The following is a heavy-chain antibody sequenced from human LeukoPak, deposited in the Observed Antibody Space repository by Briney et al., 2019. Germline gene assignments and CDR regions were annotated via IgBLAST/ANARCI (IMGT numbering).Heavy chain of an antibody. J-gene: IGHJ5*02. CDR1: GFTFDVYA. CDR3: AKDSRGGNFNWFDP. D-gene: IGHD4-23*01. CDR2: ISWNSGSI. V-gene: IGHV3-9*01. Sequence: GRSLRLSCAASGFTFDVYAMHWVRQAPGKGLEWVSGISWNSGSIGYADSVKGRFTISRDNAKNSLYLQMNSLRAEDTALYYCAKDSRGGNFNWFDPWGQGTLVTVSS.